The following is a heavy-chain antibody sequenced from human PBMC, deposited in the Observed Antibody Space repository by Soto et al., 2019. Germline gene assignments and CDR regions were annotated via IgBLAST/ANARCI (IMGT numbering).Heavy chain of an antibody. Sequence: QVQLVESGGGVVQPGRSLRLSCAASGFTFSNYGLHWVRQAPGKGLEWVADIWYDGRSKNYVDSVKGRFTISRDNYKNTLYLEMNSLRAEDSAVYYCGRVDRYYGMDVWGQGTTVTVSS. CDR2: IWYDGRSK. CDR1: GFTFSNYG. V-gene: IGHV3-33*01. J-gene: IGHJ6*02. CDR3: GRVDRYYGMDV.